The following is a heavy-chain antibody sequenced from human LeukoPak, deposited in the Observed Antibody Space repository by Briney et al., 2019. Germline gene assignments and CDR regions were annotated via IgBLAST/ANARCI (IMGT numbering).Heavy chain of an antibody. CDR1: RFTFSTYA. V-gene: IGHV3-23*01. CDR3: ARGRRFLEWLFSSFDY. Sequence: GGSLRLSCAASRFTFSTYAMTWVRQAPGKGLEWVSTISGSGISTYYADSVKGRFTISRDNSRSTLYLQMNSLTAEDTAVYYCARGRRFLEWLFSSFDYWGQGTLVTVSS. D-gene: IGHD3-3*01. CDR2: ISGSGIST. J-gene: IGHJ4*02.